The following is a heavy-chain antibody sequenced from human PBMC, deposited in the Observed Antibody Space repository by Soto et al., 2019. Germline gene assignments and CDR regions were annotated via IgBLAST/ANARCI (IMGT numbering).Heavy chain of an antibody. J-gene: IGHJ4*02. V-gene: IGHV1-2*02. CDR3: TTHARYYYNDY. CDR2: INPDSGDT. Sequence: ASVKVSCKASGYTFTSYYMNWVRQSPGQGLEWMGWINPDSGDTDYAQKFQGRVTMTRDASISTAYLEVNSLRSDETAMYYCTTHARYYYNDYWGQGTLVTVSS. CDR1: GYTFTSYY. D-gene: IGHD3-16*02.